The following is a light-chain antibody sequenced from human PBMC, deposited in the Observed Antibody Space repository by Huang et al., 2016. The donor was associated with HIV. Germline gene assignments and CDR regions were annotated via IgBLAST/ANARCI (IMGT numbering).Light chain of an antibody. Sequence: EIVMTQSPATLSESPGERATLSCRASQGVSRNLAWYQQKPGQAPRLLIHSASTRATDIPARFTGSGSGTEFTLTISSLQSEDFAVYYCQQYFDWPRTFGQGTKVEIK. CDR3: QQYFDWPRT. CDR1: QGVSRN. J-gene: IGKJ1*01. V-gene: IGKV3-15*01. CDR2: SAS.